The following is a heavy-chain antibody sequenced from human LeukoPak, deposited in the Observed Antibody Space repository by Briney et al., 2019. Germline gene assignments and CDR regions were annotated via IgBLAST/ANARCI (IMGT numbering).Heavy chain of an antibody. V-gene: IGHV3-23*01. CDR2: ISNNGGYT. Sequence: GGSLRLSCAASGFTFSNYGIHWVRQAPGKGLEWVSVISNNGGYTYYADSVQGRFTISRDNSKSTLCLQMNSLRAEDTAVYYCAKQLGYCSDGSCYFPYWGQGTLVTVSS. CDR1: GFTFSNYG. CDR3: AKQLGYCSDGSCYFPY. D-gene: IGHD2-15*01. J-gene: IGHJ4*02.